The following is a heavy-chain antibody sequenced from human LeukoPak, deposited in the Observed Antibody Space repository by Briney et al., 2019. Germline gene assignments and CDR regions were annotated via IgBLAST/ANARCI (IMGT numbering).Heavy chain of an antibody. Sequence: AGGSLRLSCAASGFTFSNYNMNWVRQAPGKGLEWVSFISKSSSYIYYADSVKGRFTISRDNAKNSLYLQMNSLRAEDTAVYYCARDKGVTTPDWLDPWGQGTLVTVSS. J-gene: IGHJ5*02. CDR3: ARDKGVTTPDWLDP. D-gene: IGHD1-1*01. CDR1: GFTFSNYN. CDR2: ISKSSSYI. V-gene: IGHV3-21*01.